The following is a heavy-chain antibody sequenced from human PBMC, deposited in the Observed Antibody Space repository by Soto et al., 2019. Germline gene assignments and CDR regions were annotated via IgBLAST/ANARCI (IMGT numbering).Heavy chain of an antibody. D-gene: IGHD3-22*01. CDR1: GGSISSYF. CDR2: IYYSGST. V-gene: IGHV4-59*08. Sequence: SETLSLTCTVSGGSISSYFWSWIRQPPGKGLEWIGYIYYSGSTNYNPSLKSRVTISVDTSKNQFSLKLSSVTAADTAVYYCARQDYDSSGYYFDYWGQGTLVTVSS. CDR3: ARQDYDSSGYYFDY. J-gene: IGHJ4*02.